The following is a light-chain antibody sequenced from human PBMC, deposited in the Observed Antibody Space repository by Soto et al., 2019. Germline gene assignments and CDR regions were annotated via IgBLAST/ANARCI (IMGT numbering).Light chain of an antibody. CDR1: QSVSIK. CDR2: DTS. CDR3: QQYNNWPPIT. Sequence: VVLTQTHGILCLSPGERATLSCRASQSVSIKLAWYQQNPGQAPRLLIYDTSTRATGIPARFSGSGSGTEFTLTIRSLQSEDFAVYYCQQYNNWPPITFGQGTRREIK. V-gene: IGKV3-15*01. J-gene: IGKJ5*01.